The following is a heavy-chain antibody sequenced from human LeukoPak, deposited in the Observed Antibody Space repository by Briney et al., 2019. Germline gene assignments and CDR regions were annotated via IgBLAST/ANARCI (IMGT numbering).Heavy chain of an antibody. J-gene: IGHJ4*02. D-gene: IGHD3-22*01. CDR3: ARESKSYDGSGFYHDY. CDR1: GDSVSTNSAA. Sequence: SQTLSLTCAISGDSVSTNSAAWNWIRQSPSRGLEWLGRTYYRSKWYNDSVLSVKSRITINPDTSKNQFSLQLNSVTPEDTAVYYCARESKSYDGSGFYHDYWGQGTLVAVSS. CDR2: TYYRSKWYN. V-gene: IGHV6-1*01.